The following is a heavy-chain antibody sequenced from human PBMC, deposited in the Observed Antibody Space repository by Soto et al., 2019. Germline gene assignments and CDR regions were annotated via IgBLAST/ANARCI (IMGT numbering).Heavy chain of an antibody. CDR1: GFTFSSYW. CDR2: INSDGSST. J-gene: IGHJ4*02. CDR3: VRDDFPLGIDD. D-gene: IGHD1-26*01. V-gene: IGHV3-74*01. Sequence: SLRLSCAASGFTFSSYWMHWVRQAPGKGLVWISHINSDGSSTTYADSVKGRFTISRDNAKNTLYLQMNSLRAEDTAVYYCVRDDFPLGIDDWGLGTRVTVAS.